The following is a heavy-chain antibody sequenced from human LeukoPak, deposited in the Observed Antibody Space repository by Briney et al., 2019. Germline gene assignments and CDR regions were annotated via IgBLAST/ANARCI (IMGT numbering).Heavy chain of an antibody. Sequence: PSETLSLTCSVYGGSFNNYYWSWIRQPPGKGLEWIGQINHSGSTKYNPSLKSRVTISLDTSQNQFSLNLSSVTAADTAVYYCARVPTVPAAIKGIDYWGQGTLVTVSS. V-gene: IGHV4-34*01. CDR2: INHSGST. J-gene: IGHJ4*02. CDR3: ARVPTVPAAIKGIDY. D-gene: IGHD2-2*02. CDR1: GGSFNNYY.